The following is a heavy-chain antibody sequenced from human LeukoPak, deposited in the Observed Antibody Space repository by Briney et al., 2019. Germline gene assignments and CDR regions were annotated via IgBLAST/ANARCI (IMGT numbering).Heavy chain of an antibody. J-gene: IGHJ5*02. Sequence: SETLSLTCTVSGGSISSNYWSWIRQPPGKGLEWIGYIYYSGSTNYNPSLKSRVTISVDTAKNQVSLNLTSMTAADTAVYYCARQSADFWTDYAKNWFDPWGQGTLVTVSS. CDR3: ARQSADFWTDYAKNWFDP. CDR2: IYYSGST. CDR1: GGSISSNY. D-gene: IGHD3/OR15-3a*01. V-gene: IGHV4-59*01.